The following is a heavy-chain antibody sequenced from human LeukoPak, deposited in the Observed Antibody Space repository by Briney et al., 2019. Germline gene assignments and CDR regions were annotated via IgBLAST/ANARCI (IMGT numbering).Heavy chain of an antibody. D-gene: IGHD2-8*01. CDR3: ARDCSNGVCYPRDF. J-gene: IGHJ4*02. CDR2: ITTYNGDK. V-gene: IGHV1-18*01. Sequence: ASVRVSCKASGYTLSEYGISWLRQAPGQGLEWVGWITTYNGDKKCSEKFQGRVTMTTDTSTGTYYMEIRSLRSDDTAIYHCARDCSNGVCYPRDFWGPGTRVTVST. CDR1: GYTLSEYG.